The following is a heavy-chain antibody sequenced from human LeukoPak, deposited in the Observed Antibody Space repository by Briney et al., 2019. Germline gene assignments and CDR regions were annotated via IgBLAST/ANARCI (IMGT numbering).Heavy chain of an antibody. CDR2: IYYRRNT. V-gene: IGHV4-39*07. J-gene: IGHJ4*02. CDR1: GGSINSSSHY. Sequence: SETLSLTCTVSGGSINSSSHYWAWIRQPPGKTLEWIGTIYYRRNTDYNPSLESRVAISVDTSKNHFSLKLSSVTAADTAVYYCARDDILTGYYHFWGQGTLVTVSS. CDR3: ARDDILTGYYHF. D-gene: IGHD3-9*01.